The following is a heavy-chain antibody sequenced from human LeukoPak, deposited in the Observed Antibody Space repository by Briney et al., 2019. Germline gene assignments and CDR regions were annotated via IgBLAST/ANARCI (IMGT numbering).Heavy chain of an antibody. V-gene: IGHV1-18*01. CDR3: ARGVYSSGYYCDS. J-gene: IGHJ5*01. Sequence: ASVKASCKASGYTFTSYGITWVRQAPGRGLEWMGWISAYNGDTNYAQTFQGRVTMATDTSTGTAYMELRSLRSDDTAVYCCARGVYSSGYYCDSWGQGTLVTVSS. D-gene: IGHD3-22*01. CDR1: GYTFTSYG. CDR2: ISAYNGDT.